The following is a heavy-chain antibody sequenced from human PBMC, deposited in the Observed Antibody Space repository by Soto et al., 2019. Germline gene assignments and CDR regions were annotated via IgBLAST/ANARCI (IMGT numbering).Heavy chain of an antibody. V-gene: IGHV3-30*18. D-gene: IGHD1-26*01. CDR3: AKGLGDAYTGPYSNNWFDP. CDR1: GFTFSNYG. Sequence: QVQVVESGGGVVQPGRSLRLSCVVSGFTFSNYGMHWVRQAPGKGLEWVAVVSYDGRIQNYAESVRGRFTISRDNSENTLYLQMNSLRGEDTAVYYCAKGLGDAYTGPYSNNWFDPWGQGTLVTVSS. J-gene: IGHJ5*02. CDR2: VSYDGRIQ.